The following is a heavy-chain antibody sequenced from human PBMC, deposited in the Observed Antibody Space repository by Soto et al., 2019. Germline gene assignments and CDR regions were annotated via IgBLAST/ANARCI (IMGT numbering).Heavy chain of an antibody. Sequence: PGXSLRLAGAACGFTFSSYAIHWVVQAPGKGLEWVAVISYDGSNKYYADSVKGRFTISRDNSKNTLYLQMNSLRAEDTAVYYCARERYSSGWTDDAFDIWGQGTMVTVSS. CDR3: ARERYSSGWTDDAFDI. V-gene: IGHV3-30-3*01. J-gene: IGHJ3*02. CDR2: ISYDGSNK. D-gene: IGHD6-19*01. CDR1: GFTFSSYA.